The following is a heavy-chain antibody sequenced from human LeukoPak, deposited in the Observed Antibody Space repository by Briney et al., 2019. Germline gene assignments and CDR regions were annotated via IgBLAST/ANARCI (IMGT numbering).Heavy chain of an antibody. CDR2: IRSKANSYAT. Sequence: GGSLRLSCAASGFTFSGSAMHWVRQASGKGLEWVGRIRSKANSYATAYAASVKGRFTISRDDSKNTAYLQTNSLKTEDTAVYYCTTTVTMVNWGQGTLVTVSS. CDR1: GFTFSGSA. V-gene: IGHV3-73*01. J-gene: IGHJ4*02. D-gene: IGHD4-17*01. CDR3: TTTVTMVN.